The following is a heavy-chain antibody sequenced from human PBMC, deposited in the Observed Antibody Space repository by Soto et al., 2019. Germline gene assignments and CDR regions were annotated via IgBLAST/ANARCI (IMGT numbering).Heavy chain of an antibody. Sequence: SETLSLTCTVSGGSISSYYWSWIRQPPGKGLEWIGYIYYSGSTNYNPSLKSRVTISVDTSKNQFSLKLSSVTAADTAVYYCARWQQQLVHFDYWGQGTLVTVSS. CDR1: GGSISSYY. CDR3: ARWQQQLVHFDY. V-gene: IGHV4-59*08. J-gene: IGHJ4*02. CDR2: IYYSGST. D-gene: IGHD6-13*01.